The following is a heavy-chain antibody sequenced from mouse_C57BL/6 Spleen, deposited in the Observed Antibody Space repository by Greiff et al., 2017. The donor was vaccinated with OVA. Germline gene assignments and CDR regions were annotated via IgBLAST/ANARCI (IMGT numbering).Heavy chain of an antibody. Sequence: QVQLQQSGPELVKPGASVKISCKASGYAFSSSWMNWVKQRPGKGLEWIGRIYPGDGDTNYNGKFKGKATLTADNSSSTAYMQLSSLTSEDSAVYLCAREAPYAMDYWGQGTSVTVSA. CDR2: IYPGDGDT. V-gene: IGHV1-82*01. J-gene: IGHJ4*01. CDR3: AREAPYAMDY. CDR1: GYAFSSSW.